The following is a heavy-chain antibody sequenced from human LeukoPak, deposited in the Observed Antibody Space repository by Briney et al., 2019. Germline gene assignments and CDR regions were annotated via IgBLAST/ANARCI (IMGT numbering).Heavy chain of an antibody. Sequence: GGSLRLSCAASGFTFSSYAMHWVRQAPGKGLEWVAVISYDGSNKYYADSVEGRFTISRDNSKNTLYLQMNSLRAEDTAVYYCAARSGMDVWGQGTTVTVSS. V-gene: IGHV3-30*04. CDR1: GFTFSSYA. CDR3: AARSGMDV. CDR2: ISYDGSNK. J-gene: IGHJ6*02.